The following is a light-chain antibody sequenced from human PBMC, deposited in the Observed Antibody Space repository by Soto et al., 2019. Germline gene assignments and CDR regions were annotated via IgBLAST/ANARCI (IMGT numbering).Light chain of an antibody. CDR3: CSYAGSYTFV. V-gene: IGLV2-14*03. CDR1: SSDVGGYNS. Sequence: QSVLTQPASVSGSPGQSITVSCTGTSSDVGGYNSVSWYQQHPGKPPKLIIYEVSNRPSGVSDRFSGSKSGNTASLTISGLQAEDEADYYCCSYAGSYTFVFGIGTKV. J-gene: IGLJ1*01. CDR2: EVS.